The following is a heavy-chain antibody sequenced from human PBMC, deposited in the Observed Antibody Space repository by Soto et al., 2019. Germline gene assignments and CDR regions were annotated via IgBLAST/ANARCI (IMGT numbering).Heavy chain of an antibody. CDR1: GGSISSSSYY. J-gene: IGHJ4*02. Sequence: SETLSLTCTVSGGSISSSSYYWGWIRQPPGKGLEWIGSIYYSGSTYYNPSLKSRVTISVDTSKNQFSLKLSSVTAGDPAVYYCARHPKYSFDSWGQGPLVTVPP. CDR3: ARHPKYSFDS. V-gene: IGHV4-39*01. CDR2: IYYSGST.